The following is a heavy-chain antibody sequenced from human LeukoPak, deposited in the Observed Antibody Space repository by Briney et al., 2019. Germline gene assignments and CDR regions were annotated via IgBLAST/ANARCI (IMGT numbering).Heavy chain of an antibody. Sequence: SETLSLTCTVSGGSISSYYWSWLRQPPGKGLEWIGYIYYSGSTNYNPSLKSRVTISVDTSKNQFSLKLSSVTAADTAVYYCARTQYGWEPHYYFDYWGQGTLVTVSS. CDR1: GGSISSYY. CDR2: IYYSGST. V-gene: IGHV4-59*01. CDR3: ARTQYGWEPHYYFDY. D-gene: IGHD1-26*01. J-gene: IGHJ4*02.